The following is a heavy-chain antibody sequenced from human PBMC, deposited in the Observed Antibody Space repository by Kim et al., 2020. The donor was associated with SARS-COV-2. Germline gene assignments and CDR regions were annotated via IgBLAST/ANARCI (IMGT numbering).Heavy chain of an antibody. Sequence: RSIYYADSGKGRFTISRDNAKNSLYLQMTSLRDEDTDVYYCASIIGAVDIWGQGTMVTVSS. V-gene: IGHV3-48*02. CDR3: ASIIGAVDI. J-gene: IGHJ3*02. CDR2: RSI.